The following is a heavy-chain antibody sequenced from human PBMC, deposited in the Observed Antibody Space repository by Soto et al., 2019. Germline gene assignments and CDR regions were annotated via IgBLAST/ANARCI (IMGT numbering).Heavy chain of an antibody. D-gene: IGHD6-19*01. CDR1: GFIFSSYG. J-gene: IGHJ5*02. CDR3: SKPIAVAHGWLDP. CDR2: IWYDGSNT. V-gene: IGHV3-33*06. Sequence: GGSLRLSCAASGFIFSSYGMHWVRQAPGKGLEWVAGIWYDGSNTFYSDAVKGRFSISRDNSKNTVDLQMNSLRAKDTAVYYCSKPIAVAHGWLDPWGQGILVTVSS.